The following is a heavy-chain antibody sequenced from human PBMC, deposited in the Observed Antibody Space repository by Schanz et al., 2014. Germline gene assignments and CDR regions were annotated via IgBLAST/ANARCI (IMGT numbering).Heavy chain of an antibody. CDR1: GITFSGYS. J-gene: IGHJ4*02. D-gene: IGHD4-17*01. CDR3: VSAYGEFLDH. V-gene: IGHV3-48*01. Sequence: EVQLVESGGGLVQPGGSLRLSCAASGITFSGYSMNWVRQAPGKGLEWVSYISGSSSTKYYADSVKGRFTISRDNSKNTLYLEMNSVRAEDTAMYYCVSAYGEFLDHWGQGTLVTVSS. CDR2: ISGSSSTK.